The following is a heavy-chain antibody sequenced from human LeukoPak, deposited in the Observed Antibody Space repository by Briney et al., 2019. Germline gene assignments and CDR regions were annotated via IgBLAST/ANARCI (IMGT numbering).Heavy chain of an antibody. D-gene: IGHD6-19*01. J-gene: IGHJ3*02. CDR1: GGFISSGAYF. CDR2: IYHSGST. V-gene: IGHV4-39*07. Sequence: TSETLSLTCTVSGGFISSGAYFWGWIRQPPGKGLEWIGEIYHSGSTNYNPSLKSRVTISVDKSKNQFSLKLSSVTAADTAVYYCARDRGAVAFDAFDIWGQGTMVTVSS. CDR3: ARDRGAVAFDAFDI.